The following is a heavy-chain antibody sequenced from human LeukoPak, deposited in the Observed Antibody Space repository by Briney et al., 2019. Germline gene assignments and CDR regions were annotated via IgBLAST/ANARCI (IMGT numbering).Heavy chain of an antibody. CDR1: GFTFSSYS. J-gene: IGHJ4*02. V-gene: IGHV3-21*01. D-gene: IGHD2-8*01. Sequence: PGGSLRLSCAASGFTFSSYSMNWVRQAPGKGLEWVSFISSSSSYIYYADSVKGRFTISRDNAKNSLYLQMNSLRAEDTAVYYCAIYCTNGVCYTGWGQGTLVTVSS. CDR3: AIYCTNGVCYTG. CDR2: ISSSSSYI.